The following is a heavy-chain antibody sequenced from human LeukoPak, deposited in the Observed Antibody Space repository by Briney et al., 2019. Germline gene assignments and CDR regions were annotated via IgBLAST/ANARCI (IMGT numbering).Heavy chain of an antibody. CDR1: GGSVSSGTYY. J-gene: IGHJ4*02. CDR3: ARQGGSYYVFDY. V-gene: IGHV4-39*01. D-gene: IGHD1-26*01. CDR2: IYYSGST. Sequence: SSETLSLTCTVSGGSVSSGTYYWSWIRQPPGKGLEWIGSIYYSGSTYYNPSLKSRVTISVDTSKNQFSLKLSSVTAADTAVYYCARQGGSYYVFDYWGQGTLVTVSS.